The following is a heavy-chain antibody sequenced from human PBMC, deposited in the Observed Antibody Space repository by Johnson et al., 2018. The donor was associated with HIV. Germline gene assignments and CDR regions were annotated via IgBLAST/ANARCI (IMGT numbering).Heavy chain of an antibody. CDR1: GFTFSSYA. J-gene: IGHJ3*02. V-gene: IGHV3-30*04. CDR2: ISYDGSNK. Sequence: QVLLVESGGRVVRPGGSLRLSCAASGFTFSSYAMHWVRRAPGKGLEWVAVISYDGSNKYYADSVKGRFTISRDNSKNTLYLQMNSLGAEDTAVYYCARGRERGMFDIWGQGTMVTVSS. CDR3: ARGRERGMFDI. D-gene: IGHD5-24*01.